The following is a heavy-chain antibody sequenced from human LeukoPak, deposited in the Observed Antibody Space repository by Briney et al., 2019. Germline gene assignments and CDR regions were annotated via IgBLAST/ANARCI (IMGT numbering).Heavy chain of an antibody. J-gene: IGHJ4*02. CDR2: IIPIFGTA. CDR3: ASRIAVAGNFDY. Sequence: ASVKVSCKASGGTFSSYAISWVGQAPGQGLEWMGGIIPIFGTANYAQKFQGRVTITADESTSTAYMELSSLRSEDTAVYYCASRIAVAGNFDYWGQGTLVTVSS. V-gene: IGHV1-69*13. CDR1: GGTFSSYA. D-gene: IGHD6-19*01.